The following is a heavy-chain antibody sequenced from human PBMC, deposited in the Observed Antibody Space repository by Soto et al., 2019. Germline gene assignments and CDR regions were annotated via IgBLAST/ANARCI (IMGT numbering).Heavy chain of an antibody. CDR3: AKDTFIYDFLTGSRSPDGDYYRDV. CDR1: GFTFSSYA. V-gene: IGHV3-23*01. CDR2: ISGSGGST. J-gene: IGHJ6*03. Sequence: GGSLRLSCAASGFTFSSYAMSWVRQAPGKGLEWVSAISGSGGSTYYADSVKGRFTISRDNSKNTLYLQMNSLRAEDTAVYYCAKDTFIYDFLTGSRSPDGDYYRDVWGKGTRVTVPS. D-gene: IGHD3-9*01.